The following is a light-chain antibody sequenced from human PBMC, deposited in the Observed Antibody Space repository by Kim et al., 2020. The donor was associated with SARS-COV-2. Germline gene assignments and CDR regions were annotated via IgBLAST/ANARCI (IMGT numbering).Light chain of an antibody. J-gene: IGKJ2*01. CDR2: MAS. V-gene: IGKV1-5*03. CDR3: HQYTKYPYS. CDR1: QSLGTR. Sequence: SAYGGARVTFTCRASQSLGTRLAWYQQRPGKAPKLLIHMASNLETGVPSRFSGSGSGTEFTLTISALQPDDFATYYCHQYTKYPYSFGQGTKLEI.